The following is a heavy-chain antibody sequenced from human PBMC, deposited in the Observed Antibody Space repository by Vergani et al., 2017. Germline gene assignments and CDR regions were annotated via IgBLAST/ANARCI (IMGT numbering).Heavy chain of an antibody. D-gene: IGHD3-10*01. CDR1: GFTFSSYS. CDR3: ARAPSYYYGSGIGWFDP. Sequence: EVQLVESGGGLVKPGGSLRLSCAASGFTFSSYSMNWVRQAPGKGLEWVSSISSSSSYIYYADSVKGRFTISSDNAKNSLYLQMNSLRAEDTAVYYCARAPSYYYGSGIGWFDPWGQGTLVTVSS. CDR2: ISSSSSYI. V-gene: IGHV3-21*01. J-gene: IGHJ5*02.